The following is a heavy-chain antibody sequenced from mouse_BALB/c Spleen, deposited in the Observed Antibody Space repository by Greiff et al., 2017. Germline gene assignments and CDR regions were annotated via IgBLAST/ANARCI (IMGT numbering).Heavy chain of an antibody. V-gene: IGHV1S81*02. CDR2: INPSNGRT. CDR3: ARLTTGYAMDY. Sequence: VQLQQSGAELVKPGASVKLSCKASGYTFTSYWMHWVKQRPGQGLEWIGEINPSNGRTNYNEKFKSKATLTVDKSSSTAYMQLSSLTSEDSAVYYCARLTTGYAMDYWGQGTSVTVSS. J-gene: IGHJ4*01. CDR1: GYTFTSYW. D-gene: IGHD2-12*01.